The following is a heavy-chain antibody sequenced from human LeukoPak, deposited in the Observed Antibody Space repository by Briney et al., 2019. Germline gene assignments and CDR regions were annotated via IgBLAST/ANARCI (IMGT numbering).Heavy chain of an antibody. CDR1: GFPFSNSL. Sequence: GGSLRLSCAASGFPFSNSLMPWFRKVPGKRWVWVARIDTDGSTTHYADSVKGRFTISRDNAKNTLYLQMNSLRAEDTAVYYCARDRDGYNYWGQGTLVTVSS. D-gene: IGHD5-24*01. CDR3: ARDRDGYNY. J-gene: IGHJ4*02. V-gene: IGHV3-74*01. CDR2: IDTDGSTT.